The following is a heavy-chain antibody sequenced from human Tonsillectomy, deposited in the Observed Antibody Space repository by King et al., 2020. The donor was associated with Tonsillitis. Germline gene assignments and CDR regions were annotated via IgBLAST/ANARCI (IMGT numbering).Heavy chain of an antibody. CDR1: GFTFGDYA. CDR3: SSGNTYNDFWSGYLRGNWFDS. V-gene: IGHV3-49*05. CDR2: IRSETYGGTT. D-gene: IGHD3-3*01. J-gene: IGHJ5*01. Sequence: VQLVESGGGLVKPGRSLRLSCTASGFTFGDYAMSWFRQAPGKGLEWVGFIRSETYGGTTEYAASVKGRFTISRDDSKSIAYLQMNSLKTEDTAVYYCSSGNTYNDFWSGYLRGNWFDSWGQGTLVTVSS.